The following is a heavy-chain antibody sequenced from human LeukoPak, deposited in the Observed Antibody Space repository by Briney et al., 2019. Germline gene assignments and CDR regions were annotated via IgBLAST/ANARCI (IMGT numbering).Heavy chain of an antibody. CDR3: ARTYYYDSSGYSDY. CDR2: INPNSGGT. CDR1: GYTFTSYD. D-gene: IGHD3-22*01. V-gene: IGHV1-2*02. J-gene: IGHJ4*02. Sequence: ASVKVSCRASGYTFTSYDINWVRQATGQGLEWMGWINPNSGGTNYAQKFQGRVTMTRDTSISTAYMELSRLRSDDTTVYYCARTYYYDSSGYSDYWGQGTLVTVSS.